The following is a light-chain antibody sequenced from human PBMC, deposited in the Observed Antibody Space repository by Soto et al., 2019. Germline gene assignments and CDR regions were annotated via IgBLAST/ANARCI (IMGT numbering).Light chain of an antibody. Sequence: DIQVTQSPSTLSASVGDRVTIPCRASQSISDWLAWYQQKKGKAPKLLIYKASSLESGVPSRFRGSRSGTECTLTISRLQPDDFEIYYGQQYNRYSWTFGQGTKVDIK. J-gene: IGKJ1*01. V-gene: IGKV1-5*03. CDR3: QQYNRYSWT. CDR2: KAS. CDR1: QSISDW.